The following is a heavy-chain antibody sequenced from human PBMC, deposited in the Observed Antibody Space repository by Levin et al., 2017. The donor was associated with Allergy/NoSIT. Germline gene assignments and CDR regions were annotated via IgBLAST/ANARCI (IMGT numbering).Heavy chain of an antibody. CDR1: GFTFSSYS. J-gene: IGHJ6*02. CDR3: AKGPYDFWSGATHMDV. CDR2: ISSSSSYI. V-gene: IGHV3-21*01. D-gene: IGHD3-3*01. Sequence: NPGGSLRLSCAASGFTFSSYSMNWVRQAPGKGLEWVSSISSSSSYIYYADSVKGRFTISRDNAKNSLYLQMNSLRAEDTAVYYCAKGPYDFWSGATHMDVWGQGTTVTVSS.